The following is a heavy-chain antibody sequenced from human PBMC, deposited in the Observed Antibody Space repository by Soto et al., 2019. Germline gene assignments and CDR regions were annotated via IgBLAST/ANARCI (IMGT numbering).Heavy chain of an antibody. CDR2: INPSGGST. CDR3: ARMGGVTIFGVVTQGGDY. V-gene: IGHV1-46*01. CDR1: GYTFTSYY. Sequence: ASVKVSCKASGYTFTSYYMHWVRQAPGQGLEWMGIINPSGGSTSYAQKFQGRVTITADKSTSTAYMELSSLRSEDTAAYYCARMGGVTIFGVVTQGGDYWGQGTLVTVSS. D-gene: IGHD3-3*01. J-gene: IGHJ4*02.